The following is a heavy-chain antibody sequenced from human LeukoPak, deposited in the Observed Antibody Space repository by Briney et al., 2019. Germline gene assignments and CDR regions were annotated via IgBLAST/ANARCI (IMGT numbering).Heavy chain of an antibody. D-gene: IGHD4-17*01. V-gene: IGHV1-18*01. CDR1: GYTFTSYG. CDR2: ISAYNGNT. Sequence: ASVKVSCKASGYTFTSYGISWVRQAPGQGLEWMGWISAYNGNTNYAQKLQGRVTMTTDTSTSTAYMELRSLRSDDTAVYYCARDATDLGYGERFDPWGQGTLVTVSS. J-gene: IGHJ5*02. CDR3: ARDATDLGYGERFDP.